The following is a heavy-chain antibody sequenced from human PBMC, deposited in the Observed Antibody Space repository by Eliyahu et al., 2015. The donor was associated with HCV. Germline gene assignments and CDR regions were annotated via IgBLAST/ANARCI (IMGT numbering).Heavy chain of an antibody. D-gene: IGHD3-22*01. CDR3: ARHPPPYYYDSSGYPPWVGYYGMDV. CDR2: IYYSGST. CDR1: GGSISSSSYY. J-gene: IGHJ6*02. Sequence: QLQLQESGPGLVKPSETLSLTCTVSGGSISSSSYYWGWXRQPPGKGLEWIGSIYYSGSTYYNPSLKSRVTISVDTSKNQFSLKLSSVTAADTAVYYCARHPPPYYYDSSGYPPWVGYYGMDVWGQGTTVTVSS. V-gene: IGHV4-39*01.